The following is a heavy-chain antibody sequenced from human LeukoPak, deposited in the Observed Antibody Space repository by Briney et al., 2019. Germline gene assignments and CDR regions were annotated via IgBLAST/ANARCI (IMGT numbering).Heavy chain of an antibody. V-gene: IGHV4-59*01. CDR2: IYYSGMT. CDR1: GGSISSYY. D-gene: IGHD4-17*01. CDR3: ASADYDGYYIDF. J-gene: IGHJ4*02. Sequence: SETLSLTCTVSGGSISSYYWSWIRQPPGKGLDWIGYIYYSGMTNYNPSLKSRVTISLDTSKNQFSLKLSSVTAADTAVYYCASADYDGYYIDFWGQGTLVTVSS.